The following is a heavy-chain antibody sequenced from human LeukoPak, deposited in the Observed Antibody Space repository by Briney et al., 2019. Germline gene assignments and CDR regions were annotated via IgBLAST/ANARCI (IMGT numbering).Heavy chain of an antibody. V-gene: IGHV3-7*01. J-gene: IGHJ4*02. CDR2: IKQNGSEK. Sequence: GGSLRLSCAASGFTFSSYWMSWVRQAPEKGLEWVANIKQNGSEKYYVDSVKGRFTVSRDNAKNSLYLQMNSLIAEDTAVYYCARKVGSFDYWGQGTLVTVSS. CDR3: ARKVGSFDY. CDR1: GFTFSSYW. D-gene: IGHD1-26*01.